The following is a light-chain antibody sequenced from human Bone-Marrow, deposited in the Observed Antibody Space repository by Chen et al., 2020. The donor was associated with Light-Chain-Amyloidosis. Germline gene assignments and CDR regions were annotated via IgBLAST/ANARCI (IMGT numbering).Light chain of an antibody. CDR2: DDS. CDR1: NIGSTS. Sequence: SYVLTQPSSVSVAPGQTATIACGGNNIGSTSVHWYQQTPGQAPLLVVYDDSDRPSGIPERLAGSNSGNTATLTIRRVEAGDEADYYCQVWDRSSDHPVFGGGTKLTVL. J-gene: IGLJ3*02. V-gene: IGLV3-21*02. CDR3: QVWDRSSDHPV.